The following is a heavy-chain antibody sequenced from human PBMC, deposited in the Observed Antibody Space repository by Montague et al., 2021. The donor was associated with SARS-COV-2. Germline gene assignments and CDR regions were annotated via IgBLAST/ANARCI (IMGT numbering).Heavy chain of an antibody. J-gene: IGHJ5*02. CDR2: IDYGGSP. Sequence: SETLSLTCTVSGSSISSSSYYWGWIRQSPGKGLEWIGHIDYGGSPNYSPSLHSRVTISLDTSKNQLSLRLNSATAADTAAYYCASYWQGGSGRGSWGQGTLVTVSS. V-gene: IGHV4-61*05. CDR1: GSSISSSSYY. D-gene: IGHD3-10*01. CDR3: ASYWQGGSGRGS.